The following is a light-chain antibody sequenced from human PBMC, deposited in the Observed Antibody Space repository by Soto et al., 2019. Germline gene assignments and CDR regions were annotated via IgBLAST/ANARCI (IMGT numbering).Light chain of an antibody. Sequence: IVMKQSPATLSVSPGERATLSCRASQSVSSDLGWYQQRPGQAPRLLIHGASTRATGIPARFSGSGSGTEFTLTISSLQSEDFAVYYCQHYNNWPPLFGQGTKVDIK. CDR1: QSVSSD. CDR2: GAS. V-gene: IGKV3-15*01. CDR3: QHYNNWPPL. J-gene: IGKJ1*01.